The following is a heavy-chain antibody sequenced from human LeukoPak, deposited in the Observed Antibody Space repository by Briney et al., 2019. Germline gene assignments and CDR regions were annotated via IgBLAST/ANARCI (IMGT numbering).Heavy chain of an antibody. Sequence: PGGSLRLSCAASGFTFSTYGMSWVRQAPGKGLEWVSAISGSGGSTYYADSVKGRFTISRDNSKNTLYLQMNSLRAEDTAVYYCAKEEISSSIPLITAFDIWGQGTMVTVSS. CDR3: AKEEISSSIPLITAFDI. J-gene: IGHJ3*02. CDR2: ISGSGGST. D-gene: IGHD6-13*01. CDR1: GFTFSTYG. V-gene: IGHV3-23*01.